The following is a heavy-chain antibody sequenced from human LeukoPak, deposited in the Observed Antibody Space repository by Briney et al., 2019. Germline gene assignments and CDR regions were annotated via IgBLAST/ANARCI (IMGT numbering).Heavy chain of an antibody. Sequence: GSLRLSCAASGFTFSSYNMNWVRQAPGKGLEWVSIISSGSSAIFSADALKGRFTISRDDAKNLLYLDMNSLRAEDTAVYYCARGHTAVTRHFDFWGQGTLVTVSS. CDR3: ARGHTAVTRHFDF. CDR2: ISSGSSAI. J-gene: IGHJ4*02. D-gene: IGHD4-17*01. V-gene: IGHV3-21*01. CDR1: GFTFSSYN.